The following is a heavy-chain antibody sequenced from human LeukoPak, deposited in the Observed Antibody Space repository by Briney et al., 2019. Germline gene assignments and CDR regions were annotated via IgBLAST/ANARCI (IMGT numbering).Heavy chain of an antibody. D-gene: IGHD6-13*01. CDR3: ARDGYSSSWYSYFDY. J-gene: IGHJ4*02. CDR2: ISTTSNAI. Sequence: GGSLRLSCSASGFTFHTCSMNWVRQAPGKGLEWLSYISTTSNAIYYADSVKGRFTISRDNAKNSLYLQMNSLRAEDTAVYYCARDGYSSSWYSYFDYWGQGTLVTVSS. CDR1: GFTFHTCS. V-gene: IGHV3-48*01.